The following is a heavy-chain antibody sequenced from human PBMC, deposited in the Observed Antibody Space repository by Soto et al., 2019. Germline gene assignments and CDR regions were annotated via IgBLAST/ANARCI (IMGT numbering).Heavy chain of an antibody. V-gene: IGHV4-4*07. CDR1: GASITGSSY. CDR3: ARGMTPPGAPAWYYFDS. J-gene: IGHJ4*02. CDR2: FSLSGTT. Sequence: SETLSLTCTVSGASITGSSYWSWIRQPAGKGLEWIGRFSLSGTTNYNPSLRSRVTMSADVSKNQFSLRLTSLTAADTALYYCARGMTPPGAPAWYYFDSWGQGTLVT. D-gene: IGHD2-8*02.